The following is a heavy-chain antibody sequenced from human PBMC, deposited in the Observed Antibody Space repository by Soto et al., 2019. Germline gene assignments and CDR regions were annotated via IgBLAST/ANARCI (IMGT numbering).Heavy chain of an antibody. J-gene: IGHJ6*02. CDR2: ISGSGGST. CDR3: AKGVVPAASYYGMDV. CDR1: GFTFSSYA. V-gene: IGHV3-23*01. Sequence: EVQLLESGGGLVQPGGSLRLSCAASGFTFSSYAMSWVRQAPGKGLEWVSAISGSGGSTYYADSVKGRFTISRDNSKNTLYLQMNSRRAEDTVVYYCAKGVVPAASYYGMDVWGQGTTVTVSS. D-gene: IGHD2-2*01.